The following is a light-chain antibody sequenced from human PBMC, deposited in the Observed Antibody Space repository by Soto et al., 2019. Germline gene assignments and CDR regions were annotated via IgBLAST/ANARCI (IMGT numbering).Light chain of an antibody. CDR3: QQYNSWPLT. CDR2: VAS. J-gene: IGKJ4*01. Sequence: EIVMTQSPATLSVSPGERATLSCRSSQTIRNNLAWYQQKPGQAPRLLIYVASTRATDIPARFSGSGSGTDFTLTISSLQSEDFAFYYCQQYNSWPLTFGGETNVEIK. CDR1: QTIRNN. V-gene: IGKV3-15*01.